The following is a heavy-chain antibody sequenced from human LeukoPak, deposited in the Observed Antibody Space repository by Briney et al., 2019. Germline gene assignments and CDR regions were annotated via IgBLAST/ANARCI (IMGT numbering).Heavy chain of an antibody. CDR2: IIPIFGTA. CDR3: ARGSSSWYHYFDY. D-gene: IGHD6-13*01. Sequence: ASVKVSCKASGGTFSSYAISWVRQAPGQGLEWMGGIIPIFGTANYAQKFQGRGTITADESTSTAYMELSSLRSEDTAVYYCARGSSSWYHYFDYWGQGTLVTVSS. CDR1: GGTFSSYA. V-gene: IGHV1-69*01. J-gene: IGHJ4*02.